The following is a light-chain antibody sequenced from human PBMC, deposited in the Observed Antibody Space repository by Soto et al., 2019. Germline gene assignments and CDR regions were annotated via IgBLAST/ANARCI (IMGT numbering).Light chain of an antibody. Sequence: DIQVTQHPSSLSASVGDRVTITCRASQGIKNYLAWYQQKPGETPKLLIYAASTLETGIPPRFSGSGSGTDFTLTINNLQPEDVATYYGQQYYSLPLTLGGGTKVEIK. CDR2: AAS. CDR1: QGIKNY. CDR3: QQYYSLPLT. V-gene: IGKV1-27*01. J-gene: IGKJ4*01.